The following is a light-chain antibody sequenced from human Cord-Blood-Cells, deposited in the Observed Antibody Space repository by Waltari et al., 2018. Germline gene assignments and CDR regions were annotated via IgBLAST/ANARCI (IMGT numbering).Light chain of an antibody. CDR2: DVS. Sequence: QSALTQPASVSGSPGQSITISCTGTSSDVGGYNYVSWYQQHPGKAPKLMIYDVSKRPSGGSNRFSGSKSGTTASLTISGLQAEDEADYYCSSYTSSSTYVFGTGTKVTVL. CDR1: SSDVGGYNY. J-gene: IGLJ1*01. CDR3: SSYTSSSTYV. V-gene: IGLV2-14*01.